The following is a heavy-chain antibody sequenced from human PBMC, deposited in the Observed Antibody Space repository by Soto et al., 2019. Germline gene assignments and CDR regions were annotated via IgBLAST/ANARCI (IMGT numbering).Heavy chain of an antibody. Sequence: GASVKVSCKASGYTFTSYGISWVRQAPGQGLEWMGWISAYNGSTNYAQKLQGRVTMTTDTSTSTAYMELRSLRSDDTAVYYCARGVYYYYYYGMDVWGQGTTVTVSS. CDR2: ISAYNGST. CDR3: ARGVYYYYYYGMDV. CDR1: GYTFTSYG. V-gene: IGHV1-18*01. J-gene: IGHJ6*02.